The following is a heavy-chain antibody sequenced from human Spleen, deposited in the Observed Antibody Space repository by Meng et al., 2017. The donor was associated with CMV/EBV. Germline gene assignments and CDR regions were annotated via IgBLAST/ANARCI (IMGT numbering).Heavy chain of an antibody. CDR1: GFTFSNYA. Sequence: GESLKISCAASGFTFSNYAMHWVRQAPGKGLEWVAIISSDGGNKYYSDSVKGRLTISRDNSKNTLYLQMNSLRGEDTAVYYCARGTWRWTLDCWGQGTLVTVSS. J-gene: IGHJ4*02. CDR2: ISSDGGNK. D-gene: IGHD2-8*01. CDR3: ARGTWRWTLDC. V-gene: IGHV3-30-3*01.